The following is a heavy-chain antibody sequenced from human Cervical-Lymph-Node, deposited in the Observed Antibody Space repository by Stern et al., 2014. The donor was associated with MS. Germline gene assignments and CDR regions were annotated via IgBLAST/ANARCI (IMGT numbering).Heavy chain of an antibody. J-gene: IGHJ4*02. CDR1: GLTFSTYA. V-gene: IGHV3-23*04. D-gene: IGHD4-23*01. CDR2: ISGSGAAT. Sequence: EVQLVESGGDLVQPGGSLRLSCAASGLTFSTYAMSWVRQAPGKGLEWVSTISGSGAATHYADSLKGRFTISRDNSKNTLFLQLNSLRAEDTAVYYCVKSSDYGGIPPVWGQGTLVTVSS. CDR3: VKSSDYGGIPPV.